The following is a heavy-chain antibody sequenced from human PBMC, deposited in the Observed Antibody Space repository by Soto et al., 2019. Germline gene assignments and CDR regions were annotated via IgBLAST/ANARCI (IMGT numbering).Heavy chain of an antibody. D-gene: IGHD1-1*01. CDR2: LNGGTGQT. CDR1: GYTFSTYA. Sequence: GASVKVSCKASGYTFSTYAIHWVRHAPGQSLEWMGWLNGGTGQTRYSQRFQDRVTITRDTSASTAYMEVSSLRPEDTAVYYCARGKGMEENYYYYGMDIWGQGTTVTVSS. V-gene: IGHV1-3*01. J-gene: IGHJ6*02. CDR3: ARGKGMEENYYYYGMDI.